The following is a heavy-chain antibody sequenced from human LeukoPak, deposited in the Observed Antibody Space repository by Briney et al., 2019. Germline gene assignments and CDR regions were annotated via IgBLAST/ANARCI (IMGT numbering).Heavy chain of an antibody. Sequence: GGSLRLSCAASGFTFSSYSMNWVRQAPGKGLEWVSSISSSSSYIYYADSVKGRFTISRDNAKNSLYLRMNSLRAEDTAVYYCARDVCDYGDCSFDYWGQGTLVTVSS. CDR1: GFTFSSYS. J-gene: IGHJ4*02. D-gene: IGHD4-17*01. CDR3: ARDVCDYGDCSFDY. V-gene: IGHV3-21*01. CDR2: ISSSSSYI.